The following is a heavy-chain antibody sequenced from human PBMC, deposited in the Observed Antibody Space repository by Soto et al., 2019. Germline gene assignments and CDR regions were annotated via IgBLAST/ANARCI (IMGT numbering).Heavy chain of an antibody. Sequence: QVQLVQSGGEVKKPGASVRFSCKTSGYTFSNFGISWLRQAPGQGLEWMGWISSFNSNTRYAQTFQGRVTMFTETSASTDYMELRSLRSDETAIYYCARDRTLLTTTRAVAFWGQGTLVTVSS. CDR1: GYTFSNFG. V-gene: IGHV1-18*01. D-gene: IGHD1-26*01. CDR2: ISSFNSNT. J-gene: IGHJ4*02. CDR3: ARDRTLLTTTRAVAF.